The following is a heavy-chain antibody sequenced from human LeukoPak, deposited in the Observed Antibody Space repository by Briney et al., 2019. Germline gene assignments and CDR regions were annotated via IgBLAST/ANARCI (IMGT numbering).Heavy chain of an antibody. D-gene: IGHD4-17*01. CDR3: ARGNGDFIY. J-gene: IGHJ4*02. V-gene: IGHV1-8*01. CDR1: GYTLTSYY. CDR2: MNPDSGKT. Sequence: GASVKVSCKASGYTLTSYYFSWVRQATGQGLEWMGWMNPDSGKTGYAQKFQGRVTMTRNTSISTAYMELSSLRSEDTAVYYCARGNGDFIYWGQGTLVTVSS.